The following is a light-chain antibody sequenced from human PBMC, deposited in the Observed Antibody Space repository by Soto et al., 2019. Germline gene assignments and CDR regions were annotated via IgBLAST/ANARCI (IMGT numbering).Light chain of an antibody. CDR3: QQSYSTPRT. Sequence: DIQMTQSPSSLSASIGDRVTITCRASQSFSNYLNWYQQIPGKAPKLLIYAASNLQSGVPSRFSGSGSGTDFTLTISSLQPEDFATYYCQQSYSTPRTFGQGTKLEI. CDR2: AAS. J-gene: IGKJ2*01. V-gene: IGKV1-39*01. CDR1: QSFSNY.